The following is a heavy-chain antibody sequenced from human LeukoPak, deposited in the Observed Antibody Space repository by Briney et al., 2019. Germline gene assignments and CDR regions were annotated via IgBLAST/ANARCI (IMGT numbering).Heavy chain of an antibody. CDR3: AGSSYYYDSSGYYYGWFDS. CDR2: INHSGST. Sequence: SETLSLTCAVYGGSFSGYYRSWIRQPPGKGLEWIGEINHSGSTNYNPSLKSRVTISVDTSKNQFSLKLSSVTAADTAVYYCAGSSYYYDSSGYYYGWFDSWGQGTLVTVSS. J-gene: IGHJ5*01. CDR1: GGSFSGYY. V-gene: IGHV4-34*01. D-gene: IGHD3-22*01.